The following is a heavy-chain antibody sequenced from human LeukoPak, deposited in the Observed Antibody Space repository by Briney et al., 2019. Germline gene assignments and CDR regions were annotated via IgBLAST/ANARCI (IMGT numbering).Heavy chain of an antibody. J-gene: IGHJ4*02. D-gene: IGHD3-10*01. CDR1: GYTCTGYY. CDR3: ANIRGRFHY. Sequence: ASVKVSCKASGYTCTGYYMHGVRQAPGQGLEWMGWINPNSGGTNYAQKFQGRVTMTRDTSISPAYMELSRLSSDDTAVYYCANIRGRFHYWGQGTLVTVSS. CDR2: INPNSGGT. V-gene: IGHV1-2*02.